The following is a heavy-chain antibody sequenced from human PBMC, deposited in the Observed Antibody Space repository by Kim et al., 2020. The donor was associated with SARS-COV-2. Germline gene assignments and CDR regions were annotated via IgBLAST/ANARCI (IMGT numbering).Heavy chain of an antibody. J-gene: IGHJ4*01. CDR3: ARLRPNSSGWPQGYYFHY. CDR2: IYYSGST. CDR1: GGSISSYY. Sequence: SETLSLTCTVSGGSISSYYWSWIRPPPGQGLEWIGSIYYSGSTNYNPSLKSRVTISVDTSKNQFSLKLSSVTAADTAVYYCARLRPNSSGWPQGYYFHY. V-gene: IGHV4-59*08. D-gene: IGHD6-19*01.